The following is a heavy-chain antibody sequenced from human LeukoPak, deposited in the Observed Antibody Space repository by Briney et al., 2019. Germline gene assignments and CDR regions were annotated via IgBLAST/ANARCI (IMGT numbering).Heavy chain of an antibody. D-gene: IGHD3-3*01. J-gene: IGHJ4*02. Sequence: PSETLSLTCAVYGGSFSGCYWSWIRQPPGKGLEWIGEINHSGSTNYNPSLKSRVTISVDTSKNQFSLKLSSVTAADTAVYYCAVLRFLEWYIYWGQGTLVTVSS. CDR3: AVLRFLEWYIY. V-gene: IGHV4-34*01. CDR1: GGSFSGCY. CDR2: INHSGST.